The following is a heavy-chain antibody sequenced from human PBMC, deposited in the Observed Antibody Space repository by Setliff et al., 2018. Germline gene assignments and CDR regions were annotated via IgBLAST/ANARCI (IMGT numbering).Heavy chain of an antibody. J-gene: IGHJ4*02. CDR3: ARLVRYCTRTSYQRTPGAEY. D-gene: IGHD2-2*01. Sequence: ASVKVSCKASGYTLNRHYMHWARQAPGQGLEWMGIINPGGGSASIVQKFQGRVTLTTDTSTSTAYMEVRGLTSDDTAVYYCARLVRYCTRTSYQRTPGAEYWGQGTLVTVSS. CDR2: INPGGGSA. V-gene: IGHV1-46*02. CDR1: GYTLNRHY.